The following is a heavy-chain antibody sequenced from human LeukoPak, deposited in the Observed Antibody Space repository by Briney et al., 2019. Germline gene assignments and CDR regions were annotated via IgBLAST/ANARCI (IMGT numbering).Heavy chain of an antibody. Sequence: GRSLRLSCAASGFTFSDYYMSWIRQAPGKGLEWISYISSSDSTIYYADSVKGRFTISRDNAENSLYLQMNSLRAEDTAVYYCARGNSGWFAYWFDSWGQGTLVTVSS. CDR3: ARGNSGWFAYWFDS. CDR1: GFTFSDYY. J-gene: IGHJ5*01. V-gene: IGHV3-11*01. D-gene: IGHD6-19*01. CDR2: ISSSDSTI.